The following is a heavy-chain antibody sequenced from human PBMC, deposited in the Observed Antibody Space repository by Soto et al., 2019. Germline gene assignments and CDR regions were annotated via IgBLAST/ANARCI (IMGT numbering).Heavy chain of an antibody. CDR2: IFPDDSNT. CDR1: GFTFTDYW. D-gene: IGHD3-16*01. Sequence: GESLKISCKASGFTFTDYWIGWLRQMPGKGLEWMGIIFPDDSNTRYRPSFQGQVTISADKSISTAYLQWRSLKASDTAMYYCARRGRGIGGYYYGMDVWGQGTTVTVSS. CDR3: ARRGRGIGGYYYGMDV. V-gene: IGHV5-51*01. J-gene: IGHJ6*02.